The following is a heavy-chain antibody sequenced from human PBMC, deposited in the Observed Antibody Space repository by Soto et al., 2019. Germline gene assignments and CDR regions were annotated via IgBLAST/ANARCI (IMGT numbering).Heavy chain of an antibody. V-gene: IGHV1-18*01. J-gene: IGHJ5*02. D-gene: IGHD3-9*01. CDR3: ARVLDILTGYVAENWFDP. CDR2: ISAYNGNT. Sequence: QGLEWMGWISAYNGNTNYAQKLQGRVTMTTDTSTSTAYMELRSLRSDDTAVYYCARVLDILTGYVAENWFDPWGQGTLVTVSS.